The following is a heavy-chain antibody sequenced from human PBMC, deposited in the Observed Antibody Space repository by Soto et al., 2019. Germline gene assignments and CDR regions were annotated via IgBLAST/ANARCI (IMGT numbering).Heavy chain of an antibody. CDR3: ARARGDYVWGSYRRYFDY. Sequence: SETLSLTCAVYGGSFSGYYWSWIRQPPGKGLEWIGEINHSGSTNYNPSLKSRVTISVDTSKNQFSLKLSSVTAADTAVYYCARARGDYVWGSYRRYFDYWAREPWSPSPQ. CDR2: INHSGST. V-gene: IGHV4-34*01. CDR1: GGSFSGYY. D-gene: IGHD3-16*02. J-gene: IGHJ4*02.